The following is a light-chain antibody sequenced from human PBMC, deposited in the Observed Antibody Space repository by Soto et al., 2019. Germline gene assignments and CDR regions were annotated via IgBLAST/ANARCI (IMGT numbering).Light chain of an antibody. V-gene: IGLV2-14*01. J-gene: IGLJ1*01. CDR2: DVS. CDR3: SSDTSSGPLYV. Sequence: QSALTQPASVSGSLGQSITISCTGTSSDVGGYEFVLWYQQHPGKAPKLRIYDVSNRPSGVSNRFSGSKSGTTASLTISGLQAEDEDDYYCSSDTSSGPLYVFGTGTKVTVL. CDR1: SSDVGGYEF.